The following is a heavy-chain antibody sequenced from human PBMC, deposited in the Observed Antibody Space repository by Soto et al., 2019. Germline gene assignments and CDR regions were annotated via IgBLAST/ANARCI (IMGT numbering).Heavy chain of an antibody. Sequence: SQTLSLTCAISGDSVSSNSAAWNWIRQSPSRGLEWLGRTYYRSKWYNDYAVSVKSRITINPDTSKNQFSLQLNSVTPEDTAVYYCVSSITISGVVPGGFDPWRQGTRVTVPQ. V-gene: IGHV6-1*01. CDR3: VSSITISGVVPGGFDP. D-gene: IGHD3-3*01. CDR1: GDSVSSNSAA. J-gene: IGHJ5*02. CDR2: TYYRSKWYN.